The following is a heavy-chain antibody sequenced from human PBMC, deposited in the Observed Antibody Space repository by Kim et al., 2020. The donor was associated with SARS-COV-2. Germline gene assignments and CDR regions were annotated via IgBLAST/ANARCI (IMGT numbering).Heavy chain of an antibody. CDR3: ARDGDIVATIFRWFDP. V-gene: IGHV4-38-2*02. D-gene: IGHD5-12*01. CDR1: GYSISSGYY. Sequence: SETLSLTCTVSGYSISSGYYWGWIRQPPGKGLEWIGSIYHSGSTYYNPSLKSRVTISVDTSKNQFSLKLSSVTAADTAVYYCARDGDIVATIFRWFDPWGQGTLVTVSS. J-gene: IGHJ5*02. CDR2: IYHSGST.